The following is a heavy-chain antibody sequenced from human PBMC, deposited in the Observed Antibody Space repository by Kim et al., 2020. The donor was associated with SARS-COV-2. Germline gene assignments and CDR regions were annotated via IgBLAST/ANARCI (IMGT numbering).Heavy chain of an antibody. J-gene: IGHJ3*02. CDR1: GGTFSSYA. D-gene: IGHD4-17*01. Sequence: SVKVSCKASGGTFSSYAISWVRQAPGQGLEWMGGIIPIFGTANYAQKFQGRVTITADESTSTAYMELSSLRSEDTAVYYCARELRPPYGDYGAAFDIWGQGTMVTVSS. CDR3: ARELRPPYGDYGAAFDI. V-gene: IGHV1-69*13. CDR2: IIPIFGTA.